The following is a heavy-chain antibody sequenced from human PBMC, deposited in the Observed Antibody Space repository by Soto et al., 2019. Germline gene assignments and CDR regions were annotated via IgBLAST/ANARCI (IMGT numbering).Heavy chain of an antibody. V-gene: IGHV4-39*01. CDR3: ARQAAAPGIDLWFDP. D-gene: IGHD6-13*01. J-gene: IGHJ5*02. CDR2: IFYAGNT. Sequence: SETLSLTCNVSGGSISSSRSYWAWFRQPPGKELEWIANIFYAGNTYYNLSLKSRVTVSVDTSKNQFSLKLDSVTAADTAVYYCARQAAAPGIDLWFDPWGQGTLVTVSS. CDR1: GGSISSSRSY.